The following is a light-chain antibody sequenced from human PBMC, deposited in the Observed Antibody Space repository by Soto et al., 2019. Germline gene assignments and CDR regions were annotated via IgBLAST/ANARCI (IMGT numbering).Light chain of an antibody. Sequence: QSVLTQPASVSGSPGQSITISRTGTSSEVGGYNYVSWYQQHPGKAPKLMIYDVSNRPSGVSNRFSGSKSGNTASLTISGLQAEDEADYYCSSYTSSSTFYVFGTGTKVTVL. CDR3: SSYTSSSTFYV. V-gene: IGLV2-14*01. CDR2: DVS. J-gene: IGLJ1*01. CDR1: SSEVGGYNY.